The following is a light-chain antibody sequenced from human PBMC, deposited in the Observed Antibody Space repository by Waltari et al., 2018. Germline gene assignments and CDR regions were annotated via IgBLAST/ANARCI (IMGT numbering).Light chain of an antibody. V-gene: IGLV2-23*02. Sequence: QSALTQPASVSGSPGQSITISCTGTSSDVGTYNLVSWYQQHPGKAPKLMIYEVTNRPSGVSNRFSGSKSGNTASLTISELQAEDEAEYYCCSFAGSSTYYVFGTGTKVTVL. J-gene: IGLJ1*01. CDR1: SSDVGTYNL. CDR3: CSFAGSSTYYV. CDR2: EVT.